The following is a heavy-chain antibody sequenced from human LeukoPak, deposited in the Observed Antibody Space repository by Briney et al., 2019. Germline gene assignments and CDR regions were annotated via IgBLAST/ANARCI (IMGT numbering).Heavy chain of an antibody. CDR1: GLTVSSNY. J-gene: IGHJ3*02. V-gene: IGHV3-53*01. CDR3: AKDVLVLRFLEWPTSGAFDI. CDR2: IYSGGST. Sequence: GGSLRLSCAASGLTVSSNYMNWVRQAPGKGLEWVSVIYSGGSTYYADSVKGRFTISRDNSKNTLYLQMNSLRAEDTAVYYCAKDVLVLRFLEWPTSGAFDIWGQGTMVTVSS. D-gene: IGHD3-3*01.